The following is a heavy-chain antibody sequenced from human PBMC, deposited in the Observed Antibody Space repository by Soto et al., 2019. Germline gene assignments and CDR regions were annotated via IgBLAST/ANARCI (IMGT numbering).Heavy chain of an antibody. D-gene: IGHD3-3*01. CDR3: ARDSNGSGYFDY. V-gene: IGHV3-33*01. Sequence: QVQLVESGGGVVQPGRSLRLSCAASGFTFSSYGMHWVRQAPGKGLEWVAVIWYDGSNKYYADSVKGRFSISRDNSKNTLYLHMNSLRAEDTAVYYCARDSNGSGYFDYWGQGTLVTVSS. J-gene: IGHJ4*02. CDR1: GFTFSSYG. CDR2: IWYDGSNK.